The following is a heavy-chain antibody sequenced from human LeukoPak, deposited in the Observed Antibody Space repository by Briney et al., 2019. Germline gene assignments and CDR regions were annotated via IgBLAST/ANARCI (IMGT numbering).Heavy chain of an antibody. V-gene: IGHV4-59*01. CDR3: ARDRSLDY. CDR1: GGSISSYY. J-gene: IGHJ4*02. CDR2: IYYSGST. Sequence: AETLSLTCTVSGGSISSYYWSWIRHPPGKGLECFGYIYYSGSTNYNASLKSRVTISVDTSKTQFSLKLSSVTAADTAVYYCARDRSLDYWGQGTLVTVSS.